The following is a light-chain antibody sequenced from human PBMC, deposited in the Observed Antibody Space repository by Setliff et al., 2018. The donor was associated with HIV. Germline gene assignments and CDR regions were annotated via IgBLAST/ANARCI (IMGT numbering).Light chain of an antibody. J-gene: IGLJ2*01. CDR3: AAWDDSLTNVV. CDR1: SSNIGSNY. V-gene: IGLV1-47*01. CDR2: RSY. Sequence: QSVLTQPPSASGPPGQRVTISCSGSSSNIGSNYVYWYQQLPGTAPKLLIYRSYQRPSGVPDRFSASKYGTSASLAISGVRSEDEADYYCAAWDDSLTNVVFGGGTKGTVL.